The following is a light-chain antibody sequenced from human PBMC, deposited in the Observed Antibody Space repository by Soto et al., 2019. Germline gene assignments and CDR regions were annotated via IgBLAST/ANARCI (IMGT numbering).Light chain of an antibody. J-gene: IGLJ3*02. Sequence: QSALTQPASVSGSPGQSITISCTGTSSDVGGYNFVSWYQHHPGKAPKLMIYELSNRPSGVSTRFSASNSGTTASLTISGLQEEDDADYSCCSYAGSGVFGGGTKLTVL. CDR2: ELS. V-gene: IGLV2-23*02. CDR3: CSYAGSGV. CDR1: SSDVGGYNF.